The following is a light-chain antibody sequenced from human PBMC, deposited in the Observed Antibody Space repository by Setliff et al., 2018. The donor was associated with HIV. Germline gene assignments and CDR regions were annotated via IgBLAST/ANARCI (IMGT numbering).Light chain of an antibody. CDR3: SLYTSNSMYV. J-gene: IGLJ1*01. CDR2: EVY. CDR1: SSDIGYNNYNY. V-gene: IGLV2-14*01. Sequence: QSVLTQPPSASGSPGQSVTIYCTGTSSDIGYNNYNYVSWYQHHPGRATKLIIYEVYNRPSGVSNRFSGSKSGNTASLTISGLQAEDEADYYCSLYTSNSMYVFGIGTKVTV.